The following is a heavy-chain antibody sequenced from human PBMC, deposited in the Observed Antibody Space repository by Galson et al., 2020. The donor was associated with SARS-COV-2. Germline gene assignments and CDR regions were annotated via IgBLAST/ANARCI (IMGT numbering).Heavy chain of an antibody. D-gene: IGHD6-19*01. CDR1: GFTFSSYA. Sequence: GGSLRLSCAASGFTFSSYAMSWVRQAPGKGLEWVSAISGSGGSTYYADSVKGRFTISRDNSKNTLYLQMNSLRAEDTAVYYCAKDRHSSGWSAAEYFQHWGQGTLVTVSS. J-gene: IGHJ1*01. V-gene: IGHV3-23*01. CDR2: ISGSGGST. CDR3: AKDRHSSGWSAAEYFQH.